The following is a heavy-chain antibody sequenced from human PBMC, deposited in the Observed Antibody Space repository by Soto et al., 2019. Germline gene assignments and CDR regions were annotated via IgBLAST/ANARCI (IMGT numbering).Heavy chain of an antibody. V-gene: IGHV1-8*01. CDR2: MNPNSGNT. Sequence: QVQLVQSGAEVKKPGASVKVSCKASEYPFTSININWVRRAPGQGLEWMGWMNPNSGNTGYAQKFQGRVTMTRNTSISTAYMELSSLRSEDTAVYYCARTLYGDNVDYWGQGTLVTVSS. CDR1: EYPFTSIN. D-gene: IGHD4-17*01. J-gene: IGHJ4*02. CDR3: ARTLYGDNVDY.